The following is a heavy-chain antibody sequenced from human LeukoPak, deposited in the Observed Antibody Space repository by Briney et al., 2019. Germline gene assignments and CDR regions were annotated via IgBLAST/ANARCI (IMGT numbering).Heavy chain of an antibody. Sequence: ASVKVSCKASGGTFSSYEISWVRQAPGQGLEWMGWINPNSGGTNYAQKFQGRVTMTRDTSISTAYMELSRLRSEDTAIYYCARDNSVGDNAWWFDPWGQGTLVTVSS. CDR1: GGTFSSYE. CDR2: INPNSGGT. J-gene: IGHJ5*02. CDR3: ARDNSVGDNAWWFDP. D-gene: IGHD1-26*01. V-gene: IGHV1-2*02.